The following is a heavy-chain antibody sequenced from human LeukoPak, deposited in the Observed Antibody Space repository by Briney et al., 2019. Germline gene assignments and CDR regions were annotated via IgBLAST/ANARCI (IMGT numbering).Heavy chain of an antibody. CDR1: GGSISSYY. CDR3: ARGNGGYAYNWFDP. CDR2: IYYSGST. J-gene: IGHJ5*02. Sequence: SETLSLTCTVSGGSISSYYWSWIRQPPGKGLEWIGYIYYSGSTNYNPSLKSRVTISLDTSRNQFSLKLSSVTAADTAVYYCARGNGGYAYNWFDPWGQGTLVTVSS. V-gene: IGHV4-59*08. D-gene: IGHD5-12*01.